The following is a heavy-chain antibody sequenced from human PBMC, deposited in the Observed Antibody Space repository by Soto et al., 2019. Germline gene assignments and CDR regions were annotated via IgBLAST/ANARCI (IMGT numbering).Heavy chain of an antibody. CDR2: INAGNGNT. Sequence: QVQLVQSGAEVKKPGASVKVSCKASGYTFTSYAMHWVRQAPGQRLEWMGWINAGNGNTKYSQKFQGRVTITGDTSASTAYMELSSLRSEDTAVYYCARFRSYGGLEIDYWGQGTLVTVSS. CDR3: ARFRSYGGLEIDY. J-gene: IGHJ4*02. CDR1: GYTFTSYA. D-gene: IGHD1-26*01. V-gene: IGHV1-3*01.